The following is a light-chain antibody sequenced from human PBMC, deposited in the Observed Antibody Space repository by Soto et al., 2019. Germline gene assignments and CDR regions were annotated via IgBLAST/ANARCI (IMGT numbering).Light chain of an antibody. J-gene: IGKJ4*01. CDR1: QSVTIY. V-gene: IGKV3-15*01. CDR3: QQYNNWPLT. Sequence: EIVMTQSPATLSVSPGERATLSCRASQSVTIYLAWYQQKPGQAPRLLIYSASTRATGIPARFSGSGSGTEFTLTISSLQSEDFAVYYCQQYNNWPLTFSGGTKVDIK. CDR2: SAS.